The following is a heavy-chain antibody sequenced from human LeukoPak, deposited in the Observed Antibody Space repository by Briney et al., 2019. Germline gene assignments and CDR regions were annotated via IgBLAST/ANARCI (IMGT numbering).Heavy chain of an antibody. D-gene: IGHD2-21*02. V-gene: IGHV4-30-2*01. CDR2: IYHSGST. CDR1: GGSISSGGYS. CDR3: ARSRAYCGGDCYVYYYGMDV. Sequence: SQTLSLTCAVSGGSISSGGYSWSWIRQPPGKGLEWIGYIYHSGSTYYNPSLKSRVTISVDRSKNQFSLKLSSVTAADTAVYYCARSRAYCGGDCYVYYYGMDVWGQGTTVTVSS. J-gene: IGHJ6*02.